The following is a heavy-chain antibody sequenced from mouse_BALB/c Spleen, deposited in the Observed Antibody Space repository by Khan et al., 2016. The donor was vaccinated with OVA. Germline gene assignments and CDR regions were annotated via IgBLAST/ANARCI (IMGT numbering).Heavy chain of an antibody. Sequence: EVKLVESGGGLVKPGGSLKLSCAASGFTFSTYAMSWVRQTPEKRLEWVATINSDGDYTYYPDNVTGRFTISRDNAKNTLYLQMSSLRSADTAMYYCARSAYGNFAYWGQGTLVTVSA. CDR3: ARSAYGNFAY. J-gene: IGHJ3*01. CDR2: INSDGDYT. V-gene: IGHV5-9-3*01. D-gene: IGHD2-1*01. CDR1: GFTFSTYA.